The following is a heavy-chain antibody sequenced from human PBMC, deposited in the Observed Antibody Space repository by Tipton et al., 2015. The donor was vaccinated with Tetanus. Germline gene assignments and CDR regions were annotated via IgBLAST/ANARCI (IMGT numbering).Heavy chain of an antibody. J-gene: IGHJ5*02. V-gene: IGHV4-59*12. CDR3: ARDQGGGRVVRLNWFDP. D-gene: IGHD6-6*01. CDR2: IFHSGST. Sequence: TLSLTCTVSGGSMSNNYWSWIRQPPGKGLEWIAYIFHSGSTYYNPSFKSRVSMSVDTSKNQFSLNLTSVTAADTAVYYCARDQGGGRVVRLNWFDPWGQGTLVTVSS. CDR1: GGSMSNNY.